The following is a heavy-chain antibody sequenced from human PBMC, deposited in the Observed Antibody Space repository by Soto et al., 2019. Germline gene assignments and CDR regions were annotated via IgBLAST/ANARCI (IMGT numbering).Heavy chain of an antibody. V-gene: IGHV3-30*18. CDR3: AKDARIWFGELFPMDV. Sequence: GGSLRLSCAASGFTFSSYGMHWVRQAPGKGLEWVAVISYDGSNKYYADSVKGRFTISRDNSKNTLYLQMNSLRAEDTAVYYCAKDARIWFGELFPMDVWGKGTTVTVSS. CDR2: ISYDGSNK. CDR1: GFTFSSYG. J-gene: IGHJ6*03. D-gene: IGHD3-10*01.